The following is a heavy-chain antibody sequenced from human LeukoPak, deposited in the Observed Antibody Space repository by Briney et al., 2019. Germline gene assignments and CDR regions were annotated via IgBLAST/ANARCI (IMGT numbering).Heavy chain of an antibody. CDR2: IRTNGDST. Sequence: GGSLRLSCAASGFTLSRNAMTWVRQAPGKGLEWVSTIRTNGDSTHYADSVKGRFTITRDNAKNTVFLQMSSLRAEDTALYYCARDLNYNLDFWGQGTLVTVSS. D-gene: IGHD5-24*01. J-gene: IGHJ4*02. V-gene: IGHV3-23*01. CDR1: GFTLSRNA. CDR3: ARDLNYNLDF.